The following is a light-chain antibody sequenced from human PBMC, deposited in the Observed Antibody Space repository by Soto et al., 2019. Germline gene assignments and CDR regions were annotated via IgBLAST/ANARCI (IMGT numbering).Light chain of an antibody. CDR2: SHN. CDR3: AAWDDSLSGVV. V-gene: IGLV1-47*02. J-gene: IGLJ2*01. CDR1: SSNIGGNS. Sequence: QSVMTQPPSVSAAPGQKVTISCSGSSSNIGGNSVSWYQQLPGTAPKLLIYSHNLRPSGVPDRFSGSTSGTSASLAISGLRSEDEADYYCAAWDDSLSGVVFGGGTKLTVL.